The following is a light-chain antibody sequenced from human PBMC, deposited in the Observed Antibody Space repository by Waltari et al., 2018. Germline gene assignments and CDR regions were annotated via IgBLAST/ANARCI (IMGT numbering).Light chain of an antibody. CDR1: QSISNY. J-gene: IGKJ3*01. V-gene: IGKV1-39*01. Sequence: DIQMTQSPSSLSASVADRVTISCRASQSISNYLNWYQQKPGRAPKLLIYTASTLQSGVPSRFSGSGSGTDFTLTISSLQPEDFATYYCQQIFNTPVTFGPGTKVDIK. CDR2: TAS. CDR3: QQIFNTPVT.